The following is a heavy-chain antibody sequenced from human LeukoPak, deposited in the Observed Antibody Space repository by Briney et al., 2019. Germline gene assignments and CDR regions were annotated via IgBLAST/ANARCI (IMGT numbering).Heavy chain of an antibody. CDR3: ARDLRSLLPYYYYGMDV. D-gene: IGHD3-22*01. V-gene: IGHV3-53*01. Sequence: GGSLRLSCAASGFSVSSNYMSWVRQAPGKGLTWVSVIYSSGSTYYADSVKGRFAISRDNAKNSLYLQMNSLRAEDTAVYYCARDLRSLLPYYYYGMDVWGQGTTVTVSS. CDR2: IYSSGST. J-gene: IGHJ6*02. CDR1: GFSVSSNY.